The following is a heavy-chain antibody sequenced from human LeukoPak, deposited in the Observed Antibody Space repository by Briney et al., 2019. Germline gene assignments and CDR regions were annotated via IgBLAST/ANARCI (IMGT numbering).Heavy chain of an antibody. J-gene: IGHJ4*02. V-gene: IGHV4-39*02. CDR2: IYYDGST. CDR1: GGSIRGNGYY. Sequence: PSETLSLTCTVSGGSIRGNGYYWDWIRQAPGKGLEWIGSIYYDGSTYYNPSLKSRVTISVDTPKNYFSLKLSSVTAADTAVYYCASSVWWPYYFDYWGQGTLVTVSS. CDR3: ASSVWWPYYFDY. D-gene: IGHD4/OR15-4a*01.